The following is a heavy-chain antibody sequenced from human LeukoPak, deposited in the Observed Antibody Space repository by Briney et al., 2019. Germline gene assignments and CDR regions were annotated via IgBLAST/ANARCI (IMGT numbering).Heavy chain of an antibody. D-gene: IGHD2-15*01. V-gene: IGHV1-69*13. CDR2: IIPIFGTA. J-gene: IGHJ4*02. CDR3: ARELPPTYYFDY. Sequence: GASVKVSCKASGGTFSSYAISWVRQAPGQGLEWMGGIIPIFGTANYAQKFQGRVTITADESTSTAYMELSSLRSEDTAVYYCARELPPTYYFDYWGQGTLVTVSS. CDR1: GGTFSSYA.